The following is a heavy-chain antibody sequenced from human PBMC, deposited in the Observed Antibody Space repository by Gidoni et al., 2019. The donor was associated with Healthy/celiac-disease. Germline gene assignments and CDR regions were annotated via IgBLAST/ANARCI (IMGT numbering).Heavy chain of an antibody. Sequence: QCTLRESGPALAKPTQTLTRTCTFPGFSLRTSGMCVSWFRQPPGKALECLALIDWDDDKYYRTSLKTRLTISKDTSNNQVVLTMTNMDPVDTATYYCARIYGSWYYFDYWGQGTLVTVSS. CDR1: GFSLRTSGMC. CDR3: ARIYGSWYYFDY. CDR2: IDWDDDK. V-gene: IGHV2-70*01. D-gene: IGHD6-13*01. J-gene: IGHJ4*02.